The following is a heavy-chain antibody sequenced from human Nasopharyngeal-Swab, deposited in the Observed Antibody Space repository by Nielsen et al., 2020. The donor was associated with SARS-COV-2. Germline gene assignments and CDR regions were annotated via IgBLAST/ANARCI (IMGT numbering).Heavy chain of an antibody. V-gene: IGHV3-23*01. J-gene: IGHJ4*02. D-gene: IGHD3-16*01. CDR3: AKLIGRTYDYVWGSYERAIH. CDR2: ISGSGGST. Sequence: GGSLRLSCADSGFTFSSYAMSWVRQAPGKGLEWVSAISGSGGSTYYADSVKGRFTISRDNSKNTLYLQMNSLRAEDTAVYYCAKLIGRTYDYVWGSYERAIHWGQGTLVTVSS. CDR1: GFTFSSYA.